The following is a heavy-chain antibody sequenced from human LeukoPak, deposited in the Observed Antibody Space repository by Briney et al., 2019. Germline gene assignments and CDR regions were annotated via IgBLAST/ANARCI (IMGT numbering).Heavy chain of an antibody. CDR1: GYTFTSYG. CDR2: ISAYNGHT. V-gene: IGHV1-18*01. D-gene: IGHD3-10*01. CDR3: ARGSHYYGSGSYYNPTHYWYFDL. J-gene: IGHJ2*01. Sequence: ASVKVSCKASGYTFTSYGISWVRQAPGQGLEWLGWISAYNGHTNYAQKLQGRVTMTTDTSTSTAYMELRSLRSDDTAVYYCARGSHYYGSGSYYNPTHYWYFDLWGRGTLVTVSS.